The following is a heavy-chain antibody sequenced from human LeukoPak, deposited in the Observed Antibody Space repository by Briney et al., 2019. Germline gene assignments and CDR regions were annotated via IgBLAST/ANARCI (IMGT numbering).Heavy chain of an antibody. J-gene: IGHJ6*02. V-gene: IGHV3-7*01. CDR1: GFTFSSYW. Sequence: GGSLRLPCAASGFTFSSYWMSWVRQAPGKGLEWVANIKQDGSEKYYVDSVKGRFTISRDNAKNSLYLQMNSLRAEDTAVYYCARERRALLWIPQGYYGMDVWGQGTTVTVSS. D-gene: IGHD3-10*01. CDR3: ARERRALLWIPQGYYGMDV. CDR2: IKQDGSEK.